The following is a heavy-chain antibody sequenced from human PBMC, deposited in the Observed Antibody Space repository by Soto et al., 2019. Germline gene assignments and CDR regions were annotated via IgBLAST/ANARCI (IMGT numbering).Heavy chain of an antibody. J-gene: IGHJ6*02. CDR3: ARMAWEPNSCYYYGMDV. Sequence: QVQLVQSGAEVKKPGSSVKVSCKASGGTFSSYTISWVRQAPGQGLEWMGRIIPILGIANYAQKFQGRVTITADKSTSTAYMELSRLRSEDTAVYYCARMAWEPNSCYYYGMDVWGQGTTVTVSS. CDR2: IIPILGIA. CDR1: GGTFSSYT. V-gene: IGHV1-69*02. D-gene: IGHD1-26*01.